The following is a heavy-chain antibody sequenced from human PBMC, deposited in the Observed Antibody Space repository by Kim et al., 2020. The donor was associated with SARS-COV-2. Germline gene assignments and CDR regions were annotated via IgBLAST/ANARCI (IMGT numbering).Heavy chain of an antibody. D-gene: IGHD3-10*01. CDR1: GFTFSSYS. V-gene: IGHV3-21*01. Sequence: GGSLRLSCAASGFTFSSYSMNWVRQAPGKGLEWVSSISSSSSYIYYADSVKGRFTISRDNAKNSLYLQMNSLRAEDTAVYYCARDSYYGVRGVIITGWFDPWGQGTLVTVSS. J-gene: IGHJ5*02. CDR3: ARDSYYGVRGVIITGWFDP. CDR2: ISSSSSYI.